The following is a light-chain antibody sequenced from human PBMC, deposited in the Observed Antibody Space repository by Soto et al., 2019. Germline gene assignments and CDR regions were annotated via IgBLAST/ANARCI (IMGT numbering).Light chain of an antibody. CDR2: EAS. CDR3: QQYSTYPLT. J-gene: IGKJ4*01. CDR1: QSISRW. Sequence: DIQMTQSPSTLSASVGDRVTITCRASQSISRWLAWDQQKPGKAPNLLIYEASALESGVPSRFSGSGSGTDFTLTITTLQPDDFATYCCQQYSTYPLTFGGGTKVEIK. V-gene: IGKV1-5*03.